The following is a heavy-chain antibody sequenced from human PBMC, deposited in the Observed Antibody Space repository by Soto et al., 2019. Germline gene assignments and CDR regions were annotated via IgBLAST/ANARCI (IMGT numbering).Heavy chain of an antibody. V-gene: IGHV3-23*01. D-gene: IGHD6-19*01. CDR1: GFTFSSYA. CDR3: AKDLRIAVAGTSFDY. J-gene: IGHJ4*02. CDR2: ISGSGGST. Sequence: GSLRLSCAASGFTFSSYAMSWVRQAPGKGLEWVSAISGSGGSTYYADSVKGRFTISRDNSKNTLYLQMNSLRAEDTAVYYCAKDLRIAVAGTSFDYWGQGTLVNVSS.